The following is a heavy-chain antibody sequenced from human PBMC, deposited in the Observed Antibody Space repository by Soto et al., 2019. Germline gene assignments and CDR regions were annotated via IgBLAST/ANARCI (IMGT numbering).Heavy chain of an antibody. CDR3: ARAQTNGAAKGSSGDYYYYYMDV. Sequence: QVQLVQSGAEVKKPGASVKVSCKASGYTFTSYGISWVRQAPGQGLEWMGWISAYNGNTNYAQKHQGRVTMTPDISTSPAYMELRSRRSDDTAVYYCARAQTNGAAKGSSGDYYYYYMDVWGKGTTVTVSS. CDR1: GYTFTSYG. CDR2: ISAYNGNT. V-gene: IGHV1-18*01. J-gene: IGHJ6*03. D-gene: IGHD6-25*01.